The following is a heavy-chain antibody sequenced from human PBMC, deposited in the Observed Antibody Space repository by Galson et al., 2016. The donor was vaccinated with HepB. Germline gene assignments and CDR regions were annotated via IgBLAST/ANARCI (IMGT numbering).Heavy chain of an antibody. CDR2: ISGSGITT. CDR3: ARLFGGYIDY. Sequence: SLRLSCAASGFTLSNYAMSWVRQAPGKGLEWVADISGSGITTYYADSVEGRFTISRDNSKKTVYLQMSSLRAEDTAVYYCARLFGGYIDYWGQGTLVTVSS. D-gene: IGHD2-15*01. V-gene: IGHV3-23*01. CDR1: GFTLSNYA. J-gene: IGHJ4*02.